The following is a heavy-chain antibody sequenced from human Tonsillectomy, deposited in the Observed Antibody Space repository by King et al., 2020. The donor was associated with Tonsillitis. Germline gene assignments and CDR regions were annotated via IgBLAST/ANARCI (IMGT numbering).Heavy chain of an antibody. J-gene: IGHJ3*02. CDR2: INPTFGST. V-gene: IGHV1-46*01. D-gene: IGHD4-17*01. Sequence: QLVQSGAEVKKPGASVKVSCTTSKDTFTRDFLHWVRQGPGQGLEWVGMINPTFGSTNYAQKFQGRVTVTRDTSTSTVYLELTRLRSEDTAIYYCAREGEEGEYAAFDIWGQGTRVAVPS. CDR3: AREGEEGEYAAFDI. CDR1: KDTFTRDF.